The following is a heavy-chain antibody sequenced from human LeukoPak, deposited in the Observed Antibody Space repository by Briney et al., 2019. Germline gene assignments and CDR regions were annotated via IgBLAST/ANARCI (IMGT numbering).Heavy chain of an antibody. CDR2: IKSDGSET. V-gene: IGHV3-74*01. Sequence: PGRSLRLSCAASGFTFSSFWIYWVRHAPGKGLVWVSRIKSDGSETIYADSVKGRFTISRDNAKNTLYLQMDSLRAEDTAVYYCARVRMGDDFNPFDYWGQGTLVTVSS. CDR1: GFTFSSFW. J-gene: IGHJ4*02. D-gene: IGHD3-16*01. CDR3: ARVRMGDDFNPFDY.